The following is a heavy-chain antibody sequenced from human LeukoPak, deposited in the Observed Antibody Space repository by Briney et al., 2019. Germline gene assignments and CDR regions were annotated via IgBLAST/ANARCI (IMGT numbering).Heavy chain of an antibody. Sequence: PSETLSLTCTVSGGSISSYYWSWIRQPPGKGLEWIGYIYYSGSTNYNPSLKSRVTISVDTSKNQFSLKLSSVTAADTAVYYCARGGYYYDFDYWGQGTLVTVSS. D-gene: IGHD3-22*01. CDR2: IYYSGST. CDR1: GGSISSYY. CDR3: ARGGYYYDFDY. V-gene: IGHV4-59*01. J-gene: IGHJ4*02.